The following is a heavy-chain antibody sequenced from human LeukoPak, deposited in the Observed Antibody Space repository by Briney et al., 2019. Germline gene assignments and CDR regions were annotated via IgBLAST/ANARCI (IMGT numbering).Heavy chain of an antibody. J-gene: IGHJ6*02. CDR3: AREAPSDYYGMDV. Sequence: GGSLRLSCAASGFTFSSYAMHWVRQAPGKGLEWVAVISYDGSNKYYADSVKGRFTISRDNSKNTLYLQMNSLRAEDTAVYYCAREAPSDYYGMDVWGQGTTVTVSS. CDR2: ISYDGSNK. CDR1: GFTFSSYA. V-gene: IGHV3-30-3*01.